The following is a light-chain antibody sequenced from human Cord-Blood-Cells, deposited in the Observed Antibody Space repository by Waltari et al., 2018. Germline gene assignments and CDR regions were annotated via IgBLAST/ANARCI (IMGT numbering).Light chain of an antibody. V-gene: IGLV2-23*01. CDR2: EGS. CDR1: SCDVGSYNL. Sequence: QSALTQPASVSGSPGQSITISCTGTSCDVGSYNLVSWYQQHPGNAPKLMISEGSKRPSGVSDRFSGSKSGNTASLTISGLQAEDEADYYCCSYAGSSTYVFGTGTKVTVL. J-gene: IGLJ1*01. CDR3: CSYAGSSTYV.